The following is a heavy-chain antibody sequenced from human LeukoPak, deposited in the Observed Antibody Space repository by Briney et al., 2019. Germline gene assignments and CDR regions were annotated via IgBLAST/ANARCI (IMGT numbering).Heavy chain of an antibody. CDR3: AKMAIVATMPRYFDY. J-gene: IGHJ4*02. CDR1: GFTFSSYW. CDR2: INSDASST. D-gene: IGHD5-12*01. Sequence: GGSLRLSCAASGFTFSSYWMNWVRQAPGQWLVWVSRINSDASSTIYADSVKGRFSVSRDNAKNTMYLQMGSLRVEDTAVYYCAKMAIVATMPRYFDYWGQGTLVTVSS. V-gene: IGHV3-74*01.